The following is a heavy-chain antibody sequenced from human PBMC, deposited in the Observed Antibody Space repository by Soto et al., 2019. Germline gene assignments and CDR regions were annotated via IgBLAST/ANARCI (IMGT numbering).Heavy chain of an antibody. CDR2: IDPSDSYT. CDR1: GYSFTSYW. CDR3: ARLRPPYYYYGMDV. Sequence: GESLKVSCRGSGYSFTSYWISWVRQMPGKGLEWMGRIDPSDSYTNYSPSFQGHVTISADKSISTAYLQWSSLKASDTAMYYCARLRPPYYYYGMDVWGQGTTATVSS. J-gene: IGHJ6*02. V-gene: IGHV5-10-1*01.